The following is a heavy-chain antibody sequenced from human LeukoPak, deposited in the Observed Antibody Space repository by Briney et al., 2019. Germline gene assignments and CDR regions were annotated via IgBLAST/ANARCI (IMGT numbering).Heavy chain of an antibody. CDR3: ATTARHCSEY. J-gene: IGHJ4*02. Sequence: SQTLSLTCTVSGASINSGDYYWTWIRQPPGKGLEWIAYIYNSGSTYYNPSLRRRVAISMDTSNNRFSLRLDSVTAADTAVYFCATTARHCSEYWGQGTLVTVSS. CDR2: IYNSGST. V-gene: IGHV4-30-4*08. CDR1: GASINSGDYY. D-gene: IGHD6-6*01.